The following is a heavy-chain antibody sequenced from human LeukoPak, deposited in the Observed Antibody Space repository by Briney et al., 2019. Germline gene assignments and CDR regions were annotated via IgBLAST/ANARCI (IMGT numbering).Heavy chain of an antibody. CDR1: GGSISSYY. J-gene: IGHJ4*02. CDR2: IYYSGST. D-gene: IGHD2/OR15-2a*01. V-gene: IGHV4-59*01. Sequence: PSETLSLTCTVSGGSISSYYWSWIRQPPGKGLEWIGYIYYSGSTNYNPSLKSRVTISVDTSKNQFSLKLSSVTAADTAVYYCASGPKSMEYGYFNYWGQGTLVTVSS. CDR3: ASGPKSMEYGYFNY.